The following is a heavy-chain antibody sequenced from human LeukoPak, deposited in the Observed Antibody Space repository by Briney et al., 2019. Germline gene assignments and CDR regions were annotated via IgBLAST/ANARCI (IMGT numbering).Heavy chain of an antibody. D-gene: IGHD4-17*01. CDR1: GGSISSGDYS. J-gene: IGHJ4*02. V-gene: IGHV4-30-2*01. CDR2: IYHSGST. Sequence: PSQTLSLTCAVSGGSISSGDYSWSWIRQPPGKGLEWIGYIYHSGSTYYNPSLKSRVTISVDRSKNQFSLKLSSVTAADTAVYYCARGIYHGDLSYFDYWGQGTLVTVSS. CDR3: ARGIYHGDLSYFDY.